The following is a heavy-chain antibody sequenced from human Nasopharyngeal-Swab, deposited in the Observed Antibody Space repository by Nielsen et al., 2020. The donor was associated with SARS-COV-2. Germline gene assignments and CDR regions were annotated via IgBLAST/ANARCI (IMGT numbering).Heavy chain of an antibody. CDR2: ISVSGGST. J-gene: IGHJ4*02. CDR1: GFTFSSYA. CDR3: AKDPYYEFWSGYYFDY. V-gene: IGHV3-23*01. D-gene: IGHD3-3*01. Sequence: GESLKISCAASGFTFSSYAMNWVRQAPGKGLEWVSAISVSGGSTYYADSVKGRFTISRDNSKNTLYLQMNSLRAEDTAVYYRAKDPYYEFWSGYYFDYWGQGTLVTVAS.